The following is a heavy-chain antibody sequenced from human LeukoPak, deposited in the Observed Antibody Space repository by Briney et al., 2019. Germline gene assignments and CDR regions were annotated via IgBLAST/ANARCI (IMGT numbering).Heavy chain of an antibody. CDR3: ARAGDYGDYCC. V-gene: IGHV1-2*02. CDR2: INPNSGDT. D-gene: IGHD4-17*01. J-gene: IGHJ4*02. Sequence: ASVKVSCKTSGYTFIDYYMHWVRQAPGQGLERMGWINPNSGDTNYAQKFQGRVTMTRDTSITTAYMELDRVTSDDTALYYCARAGDYGDYCCWGQGTLVTVSS. CDR1: GYTFIDYY.